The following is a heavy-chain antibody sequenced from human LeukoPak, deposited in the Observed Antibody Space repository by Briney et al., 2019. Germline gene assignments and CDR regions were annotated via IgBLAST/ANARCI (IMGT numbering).Heavy chain of an antibody. J-gene: IGHJ6*03. CDR2: IYYSGST. Sequence: KPSETLSLTCTVSGGSISSYYWSWIRQPPGKGLEWIGYIYYSGSTNYNPSLKSRVTISVDTSKNQFSLKLSPVTAADTAVYYCARGLYYYYYMDVWGKGTTVTVSS. V-gene: IGHV4-59*01. CDR3: ARGLYYYYYMDV. CDR1: GGSISSYY.